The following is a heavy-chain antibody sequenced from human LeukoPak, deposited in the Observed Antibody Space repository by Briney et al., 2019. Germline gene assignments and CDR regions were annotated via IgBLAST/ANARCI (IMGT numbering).Heavy chain of an antibody. D-gene: IGHD3-10*01. CDR1: GGSISSSSYY. V-gene: IGHV4-39*01. CDR2: IYYSGST. Sequence: SETLSLTCTVSGGSISSSSYYWGWIRQPPGKGLEWIGSIYYSGSTYYNPSLKSRVTISVDTSKNQFSLKVSSVTAADTAVYYCARLGPACFGENWFDPWGQGTLVTVSS. CDR3: ARLGPACFGENWFDP. J-gene: IGHJ5*02.